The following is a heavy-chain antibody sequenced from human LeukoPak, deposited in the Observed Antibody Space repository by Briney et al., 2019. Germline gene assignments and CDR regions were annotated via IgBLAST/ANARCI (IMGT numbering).Heavy chain of an antibody. Sequence: PGGSLRLSCAASGFTFSTFSLSWIRQAPGKGLEWVAYISRSGDTIYYADSVRGRFTISRDDAKNSFYLQMNSLRAEDTAVYYCARDYYDNSGFLLEAFDIWGQGTQVTVSS. CDR2: ISRSGDTI. D-gene: IGHD3-22*01. J-gene: IGHJ3*02. V-gene: IGHV3-48*01. CDR3: ARDYYDNSGFLLEAFDI. CDR1: GFTFSTFS.